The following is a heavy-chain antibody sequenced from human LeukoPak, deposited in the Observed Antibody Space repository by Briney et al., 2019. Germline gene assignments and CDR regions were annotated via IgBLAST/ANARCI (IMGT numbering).Heavy chain of an antibody. D-gene: IGHD2-15*01. J-gene: IGHJ4*02. V-gene: IGHV1-2*02. CDR2: IHPNSGVT. CDR3: ARHHSGGGGSCYPIDY. CDR1: GYTFTDYY. Sequence: GASVKVSCKASGYTFTDYYLHWVRLAPGQGLEWMAWIHPNSGVTKYAQKFQGRVTVTRDTSISTLYMELTRLTFDDTAVYYCARHHSGGGGSCYPIDYWGQGTLVTVSS.